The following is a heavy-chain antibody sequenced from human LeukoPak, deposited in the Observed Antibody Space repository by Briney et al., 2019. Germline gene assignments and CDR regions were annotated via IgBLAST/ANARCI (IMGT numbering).Heavy chain of an antibody. Sequence: GSLRLSCAASGFTFSSYSMNWVRQAPGKGLEWVSYVSSSSSAIYYADSVKGRFTISRDNAKNSLYLQMNSLTDDDTAVYYCARDRVGYPKYYFDYWGQGTLVTVSS. CDR1: GFTFSSYS. J-gene: IGHJ4*02. D-gene: IGHD5-12*01. CDR3: ARDRVGYPKYYFDY. V-gene: IGHV3-48*02. CDR2: VSSSSSAI.